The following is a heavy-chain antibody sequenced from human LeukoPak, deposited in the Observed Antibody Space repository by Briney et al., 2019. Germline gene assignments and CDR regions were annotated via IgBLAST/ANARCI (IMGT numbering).Heavy chain of an antibody. CDR3: AKAVAGTIH. D-gene: IGHD6-19*01. J-gene: IGHJ4*02. CDR1: GFTFSGYG. Sequence: GGPLRLSCAASGFTFSGYGMHWVRQAPGKGLEWVAVISYDGSNKYYADSVKGRFTISRDNSKNTLYLQMNSLRAEDTAVYYCAKAVAGTIHWGQGTLVTVSS. V-gene: IGHV3-30*18. CDR2: ISYDGSNK.